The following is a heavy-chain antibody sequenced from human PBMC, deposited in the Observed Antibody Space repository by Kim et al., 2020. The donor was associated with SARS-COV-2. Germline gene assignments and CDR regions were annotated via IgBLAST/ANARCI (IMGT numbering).Heavy chain of an antibody. CDR1: GFTFSSCS. CDR2: ISSSSSTI. V-gene: IGHV3-48*02. CDR3: ARDILRFLEWLSGYYGMDV. J-gene: IGHJ6*02. D-gene: IGHD3-3*01. Sequence: GGSLRLSCAASGFTFSSCSMNWVRQAPGKGLEWVSYISSSSSTIYYADSVKGRFTISRDNAKNSLYLQMNSLRDEDTAVYYCARDILRFLEWLSGYYGMDVWGQGTTVTVSS.